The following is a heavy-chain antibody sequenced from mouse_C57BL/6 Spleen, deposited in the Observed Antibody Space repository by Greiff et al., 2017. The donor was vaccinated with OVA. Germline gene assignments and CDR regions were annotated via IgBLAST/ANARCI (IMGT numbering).Heavy chain of an antibody. D-gene: IGHD1-1*01. J-gene: IGHJ1*03. CDR2: IRSKSNNYAT. V-gene: IGHV10-1*01. Sequence: EVKLMESGGGLVQPKGSLKLSCAASGFSFNTYAMNWVRQAPGKGLEWVARIRSKSNNYATYYADSVKDRFTISRDDSESMLYLQMNNLKTEDTAMYYCVRSDGSSYYWYFDVWGTGTTVTVSS. CDR1: GFSFNTYA. CDR3: VRSDGSSYYWYFDV.